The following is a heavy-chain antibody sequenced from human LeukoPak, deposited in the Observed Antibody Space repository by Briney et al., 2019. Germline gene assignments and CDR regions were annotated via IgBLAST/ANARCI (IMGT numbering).Heavy chain of an antibody. CDR2: IYYSGST. J-gene: IGHJ4*02. CDR3: AGRSGYYTPTYFDY. Sequence: PSETLSLTCTVSGGSISSYYWSWIRQPPGKGLEWIGYIYYSGSTNYNPSLKSRVTISVDTSKNQSSLKLSSVTAADTAVYYCAGRSGYYTPTYFDYWGQGTLVTVSS. CDR1: GGSISSYY. D-gene: IGHD3-3*01. V-gene: IGHV4-59*01.